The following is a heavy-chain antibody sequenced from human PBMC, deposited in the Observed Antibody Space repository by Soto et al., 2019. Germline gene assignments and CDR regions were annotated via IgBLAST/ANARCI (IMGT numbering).Heavy chain of an antibody. CDR1: GFTFTSAW. J-gene: IGHJ6*02. V-gene: IGHV3-33*08. Sequence: GGSLRLSCVASGFTFTSAWMPWVRQAPGKGLEWVAVIWFDGSKKYYADSVKGRFTISRDNSKNALDLQMNSLRVEDTAEYYCARDRGHGYSYGTYYYYYGMDVWGQGTTVTVSS. CDR2: IWFDGSKK. CDR3: ARDRGHGYSYGTYYYYYGMDV. D-gene: IGHD5-18*01.